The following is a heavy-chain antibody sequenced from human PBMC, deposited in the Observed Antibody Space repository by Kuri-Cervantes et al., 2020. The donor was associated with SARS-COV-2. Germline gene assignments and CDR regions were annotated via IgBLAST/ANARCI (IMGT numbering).Heavy chain of an antibody. D-gene: IGHD5-18*01. CDR1: GGSFSGYY. V-gene: IGHV4-34*01. CDR2: INHSGST. Sequence: GSLRLSCAVYGGSFSGYYWSWIRQPPGKGLEWIGEINHSGSTNYNPSLKSRVTISVDTSKNQFSLKLSSVTAADTAVYYCARHWGGYSYGYGAFDIWGQGTMVTVSS. J-gene: IGHJ3*02. CDR3: ARHWGGYSYGYGAFDI.